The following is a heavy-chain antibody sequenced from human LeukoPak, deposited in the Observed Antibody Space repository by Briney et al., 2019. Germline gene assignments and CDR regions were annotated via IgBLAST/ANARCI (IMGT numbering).Heavy chain of an antibody. V-gene: IGHV1-24*01. D-gene: IGHD1-26*01. J-gene: IGHJ6*02. CDR1: GYTLTELS. Sequence: GASVKVSCKVSGYTLTELSMHRVRQAPGKGLEWMGGFDPEDGETIYAQKFQGRVTMTEDTSTDTAYMELSSLRSEDTAVYYCATDRSWELRANYYGMDVWGQGTTVTVSS. CDR3: ATDRSWELRANYYGMDV. CDR2: FDPEDGET.